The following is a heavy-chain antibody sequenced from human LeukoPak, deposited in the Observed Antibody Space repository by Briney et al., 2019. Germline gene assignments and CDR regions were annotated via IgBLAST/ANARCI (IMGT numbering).Heavy chain of an antibody. CDR2: INRDGSDT. CDR1: GFTFSGYW. Sequence: GGSLRLSCAASGFTFSGYWMSWVRQAPGKRLEWVANINRDGSDTQYVDSVKGRFTISRDNAKNSLYLQMNSLRAEDTAVYYCARLSRSSSGYWGQGSLVTVSS. V-gene: IGHV3-7*01. CDR3: ARLSRSSSGY. J-gene: IGHJ4*02. D-gene: IGHD6-13*01.